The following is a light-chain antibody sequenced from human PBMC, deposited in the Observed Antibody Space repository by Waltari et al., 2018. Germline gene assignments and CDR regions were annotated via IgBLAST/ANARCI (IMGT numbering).Light chain of an antibody. J-gene: IGKJ4*01. CDR3: QQFISYPRT. V-gene: IGKV1-5*01. CDR2: DAS. Sequence: DTQLSQFPPTLAASVGDRVPITCRAREAINKGLAWYQQKPGKAPKVLIYDASTLQSGVPSRFSGSGSGTEFTLTIDSLQPDDFATYYCQQFISYPRTFGGGTKVEIK. CDR1: EAINKG.